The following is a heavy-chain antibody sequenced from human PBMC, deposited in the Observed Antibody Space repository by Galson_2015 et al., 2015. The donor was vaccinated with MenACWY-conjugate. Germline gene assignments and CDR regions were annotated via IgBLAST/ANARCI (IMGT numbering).Heavy chain of an antibody. D-gene: IGHD1-26*01. Sequence: QSGAEVKKPGESLKISCQGSGYSFTNYWIAWVRQMPGKGLEWVGLINPVDSNIRYSPSFQGQVTIPADESISTAYLQWSSLKASDTAMYYCARHPPGGRGMDVWGRGTTVTVSS. CDR1: GYSFTNYW. CDR3: ARHPPGGRGMDV. J-gene: IGHJ6*02. V-gene: IGHV5-51*01. CDR2: INPVDSNI.